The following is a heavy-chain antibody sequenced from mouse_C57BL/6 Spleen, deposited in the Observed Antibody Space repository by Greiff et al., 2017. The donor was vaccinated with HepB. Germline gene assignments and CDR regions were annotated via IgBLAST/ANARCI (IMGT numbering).Heavy chain of an antibody. CDR1: GFSLNTYA. Sequence: EVKLMESGGGLVQPKGSWKLSFAASGFSLNTYAMNWVRQAPGKGLEWVVRIRSKSNNYATYYADSVKDRFTISRDDSESMLYLQMNNLKTEDTAMYYCVRSMDYWGQGTSVTVSS. CDR3: VRSMDY. V-gene: IGHV10-1*01. CDR2: IRSKSNNYAT. J-gene: IGHJ4*01.